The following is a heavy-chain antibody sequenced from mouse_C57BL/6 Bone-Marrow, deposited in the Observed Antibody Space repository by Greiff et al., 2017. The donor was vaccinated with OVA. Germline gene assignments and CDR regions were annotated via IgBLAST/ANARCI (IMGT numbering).Heavy chain of an antibody. CDR2: INPNNGGT. CDR3: AGSGYYGSSLYYCDY. J-gene: IGHJ2*01. Sequence: VQLQQSGPELVKPGASVKIPCKASGYTFTDYNMDWVKQSHGKSLEWIGDINPNNGGTIYNQKFKGKATLPVDKSSSTAYMELRSLPSAVTAVDYGAGSGYYGSSLYYCDYWGQGTTLTVSS. D-gene: IGHD1-1*01. CDR1: GYTFTDYN. V-gene: IGHV1-18*01.